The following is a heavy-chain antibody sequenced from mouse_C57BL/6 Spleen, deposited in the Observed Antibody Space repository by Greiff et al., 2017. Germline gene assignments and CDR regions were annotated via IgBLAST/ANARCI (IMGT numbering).Heavy chain of an antibody. D-gene: IGHD1-1*01. J-gene: IGHJ4*01. CDR2: IDPNSGGT. CDR3: ARYYGSSYGDAMDY. CDR1: GYTFTSYW. V-gene: IGHV1-72*01. Sequence: VQLQQSGAELVKPGASVKLSCKASGYTFTSYWLHWVKQRPGRGLEWIGRIDPNSGGTKYNEKFKSKATLTVDKPSSTAYMQLSSLTSEDSAVYYCARYYGSSYGDAMDYWGQGTSVTVSS.